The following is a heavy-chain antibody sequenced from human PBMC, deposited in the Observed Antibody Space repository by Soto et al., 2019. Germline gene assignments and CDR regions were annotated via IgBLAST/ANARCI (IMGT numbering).Heavy chain of an antibody. J-gene: IGHJ6*02. Sequence: SSETLSLTCAVYGGSFSGYYWNWIRQPPGKGLEWIGEINHSGSTNYTPSLRGRVTISVDTSKNHFSLKLTSVTAADAAVYFCARGGRYLGNYYTYYYGVDVWGQGTSATVSS. CDR3: ARGGRYLGNYYTYYYGVDV. D-gene: IGHD3-10*01. V-gene: IGHV4-34*01. CDR2: INHSGST. CDR1: GGSFSGYY.